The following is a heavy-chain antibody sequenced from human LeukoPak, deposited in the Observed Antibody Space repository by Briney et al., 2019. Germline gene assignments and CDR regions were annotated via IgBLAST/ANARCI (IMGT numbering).Heavy chain of an antibody. D-gene: IGHD3-22*01. J-gene: IGHJ4*02. CDR3: ARGPTYYDPSGFYSEY. V-gene: IGHV3-21*01. CDR2: TTSSAGYI. CDR1: GFTFSTYS. Sequence: GGSLRLSCAASGFTFSTYSMNWVRQAPGKGLEWVSSTTSSAGYIYYADSVKGRFTISRDNAKNSLYLQMNSLRAEDTAMYYCARGPTYYDPSGFYSEYWGQGTLVTVSS.